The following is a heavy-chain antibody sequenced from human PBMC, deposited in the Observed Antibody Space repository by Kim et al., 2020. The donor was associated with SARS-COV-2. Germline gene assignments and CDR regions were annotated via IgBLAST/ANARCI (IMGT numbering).Heavy chain of an antibody. CDR1: GFTFSSYA. Sequence: GGSLRLSCAASGFTFSSYATSWVRQAPGKGLEWVSAISGSGGSTYYADSVKGRFTISRDNSKNTLYLQMNSLRAEDTAVYYCAKELDVLRYFDWLGCLGYWGQGTLVTVSS. CDR2: ISGSGGST. D-gene: IGHD3-9*01. J-gene: IGHJ4*02. V-gene: IGHV3-23*01. CDR3: AKELDVLRYFDWLGCLGY.